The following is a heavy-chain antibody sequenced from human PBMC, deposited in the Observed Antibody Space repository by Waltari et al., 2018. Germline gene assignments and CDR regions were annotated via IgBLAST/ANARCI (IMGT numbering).Heavy chain of an antibody. J-gene: IGHJ4*02. CDR2: ISWNSGSI. Sequence: EVQLVESGGGLVQPGRSLRLSCAASGFTFDDYAMHWVRPAPGKGLEWVSGISWNSGSIGYADSVKGRFTISRDNAKNSLYLQMNSLRAEDTALYYCATLAYSSSEYYFDYWGQGTLVTVSS. CDR1: GFTFDDYA. CDR3: ATLAYSSSEYYFDY. D-gene: IGHD6-13*01. V-gene: IGHV3-9*01.